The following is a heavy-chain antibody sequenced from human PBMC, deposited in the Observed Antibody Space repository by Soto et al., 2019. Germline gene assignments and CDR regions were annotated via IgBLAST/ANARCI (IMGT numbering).Heavy chain of an antibody. CDR3: ARDTGHPYGMDV. J-gene: IGHJ6*02. CDR2: IIPILGIA. D-gene: IGHD4-4*01. V-gene: IGHV1-69*08. CDR1: GDTFSSYT. Sequence: QVQLVQSGAEVKKPGSSVKVSCKASGDTFSSYTISWVRQAPGQGLEWMGRIIPILGIANYAQNFQGRVTITADKSTSTANMELSSLRSEDTALYYCARDTGHPYGMDVWGQGTTVTVSS.